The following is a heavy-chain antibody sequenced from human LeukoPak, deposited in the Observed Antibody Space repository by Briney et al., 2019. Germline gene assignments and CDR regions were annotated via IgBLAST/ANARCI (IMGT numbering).Heavy chain of an antibody. CDR2: ISSSSSTI. CDR1: GFTFSSYS. Sequence: PGGSLRLSCAASGFTFSSYSMNWVRQAPGKGLEWVSYISSSSSTIYYADSVKGRFTISRDNAKNSLYLQMNSLRAEDTAVYYCARESSGWAYYYYYMDVWGKGTTVTASS. CDR3: ARESSGWAYYYYYMDV. V-gene: IGHV3-48*01. J-gene: IGHJ6*03. D-gene: IGHD6-19*01.